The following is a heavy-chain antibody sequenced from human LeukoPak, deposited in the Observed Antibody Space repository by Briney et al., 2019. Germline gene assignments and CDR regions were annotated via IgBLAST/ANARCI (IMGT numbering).Heavy chain of an antibody. CDR2: ISTGSSTT. V-gene: IGHV3-48*02. CDR1: EFAFSTYN. J-gene: IGHJ4*02. Sequence: GGSLRLSCAASEFAFSTYNMNWVRQAPGKGLEWVSYISTGSSTTYYADSVKGRFTISRDNAENSLYLQMNSLRDEDTAVYYCARVAAGYSVNYFDYWGQGTLVTVSS. CDR3: ARVAAGYSVNYFDY. D-gene: IGHD4-23*01.